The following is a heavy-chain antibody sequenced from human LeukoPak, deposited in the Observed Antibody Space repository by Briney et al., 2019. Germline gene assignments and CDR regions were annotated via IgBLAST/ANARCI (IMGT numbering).Heavy chain of an antibody. CDR1: GFTFHDYT. Sequence: GGSLTLSCAASGFTFHDYTMHWVRQAPGKGLEWVSNISGRGGSTYYADSVKGRFTISRDDSKNTLYLQMSSLRVEDTAIYYCAKSGLNRFDYWGQGTLVTVSS. CDR2: ISGRGGST. CDR3: AKSGLNRFDY. D-gene: IGHD2-15*01. J-gene: IGHJ4*02. V-gene: IGHV3-23*01.